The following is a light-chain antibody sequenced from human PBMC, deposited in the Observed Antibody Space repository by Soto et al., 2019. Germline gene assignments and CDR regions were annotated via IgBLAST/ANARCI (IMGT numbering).Light chain of an antibody. J-gene: IGKJ1*01. V-gene: IGKV1-5*01. CDR1: QSISSW. Sequence: DIPMTQSPSTLSASVGDRVTITFRASQSISSWLAWYQQKPWKASKLLIYDAFSLESGVPSRFSGRGSGTEFTLTISSLQPDDFATDYCQQYNSYPGTLGKGTKVESK. CDR2: DAF. CDR3: QQYNSYPGT.